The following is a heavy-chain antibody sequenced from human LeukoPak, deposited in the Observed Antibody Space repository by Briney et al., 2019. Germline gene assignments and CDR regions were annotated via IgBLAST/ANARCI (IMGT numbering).Heavy chain of an antibody. CDR2: IYNSGGI. V-gene: IGHV4-59*01. Sequence: SETLSLTCTVSGGSISSNYWSWIRQPPGKGLEWTGYIYNSGGINYNPSLKSRVAISVDTSKNQFSLKLNSVTAADTAVYYCARTSGYTYFDYWGQGTLVTVSS. CDR3: ARTSGYTYFDY. J-gene: IGHJ4*02. D-gene: IGHD5-12*01. CDR1: GGSISSNY.